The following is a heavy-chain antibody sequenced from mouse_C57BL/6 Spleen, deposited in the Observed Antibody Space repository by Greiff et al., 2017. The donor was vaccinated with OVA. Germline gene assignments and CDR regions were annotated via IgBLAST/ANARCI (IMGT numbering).Heavy chain of an antibody. CDR3: ARLGIYPAWFAY. V-gene: IGHV1-69*01. CDR2: IDPSDSYT. J-gene: IGHJ3*01. Sequence: QVQLKQPGAELVMPGASVKLSCKASGYTFTSYWMHWVKQRPGQGLEWIGEIDPSDSYTNYNQKFKGKSTLTVDKSSSTAYMQLSSLTSEDSAVDYCARLGIYPAWFAYWGQGTLVTVSA. CDR1: GYTFTSYW.